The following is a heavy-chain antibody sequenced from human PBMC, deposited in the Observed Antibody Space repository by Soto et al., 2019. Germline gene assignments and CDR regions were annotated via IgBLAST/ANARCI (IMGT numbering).Heavy chain of an antibody. CDR2: IWYDGSKK. D-gene: IGHD3-3*01. Sequence: QVQVVESGGGVVQPGRSLRLSCAASGFTFSSFGMHWVRQPPGKGLEWVSLIWYDGSKKSYGDSVKGRFTISRDNSRNTVYLQMNSLRADDTAVYYCARDASSYSLWSGYYPSRNGMDVWGQGTTVTVSS. CDR1: GFTFSSFG. V-gene: IGHV3-33*01. CDR3: ARDASSYSLWSGYYPSRNGMDV. J-gene: IGHJ6*02.